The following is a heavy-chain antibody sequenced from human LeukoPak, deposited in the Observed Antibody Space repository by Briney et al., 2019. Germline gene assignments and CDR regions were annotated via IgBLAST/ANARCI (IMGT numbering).Heavy chain of an antibody. CDR1: GFTFSSYE. J-gene: IGHJ6*03. V-gene: IGHV3-48*03. CDR2: ISSSGSTI. CDR3: ARDRCGLYSSSCYYYYYYMDV. Sequence: GGSLRLSCAASGFTFSSYEMNWVRQAPGKGLEWVSYISSSGSTIYYADSVKGRFTISRDNAKNSLYLQMNSLRAEDTAVYYCARDRCGLYSSSCYYYYYYMDVWGKGTTVTVSS. D-gene: IGHD6-6*01.